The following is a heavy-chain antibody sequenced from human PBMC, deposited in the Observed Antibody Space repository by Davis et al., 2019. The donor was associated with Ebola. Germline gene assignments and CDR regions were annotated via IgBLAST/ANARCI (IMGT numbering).Heavy chain of an antibody. V-gene: IGHV2-5*02. Sequence: SGPTLVKPTQTLTLTCTLSGFSLSTSGMGVGWIRQPPGKALEWLALIYWGDDKRYRPSLKSRLTITKDTSKNQVVLTMINMDPVDTATYYCARMARGVGGFWFDPWGQGTLVTVSS. CDR2: IYWGDDK. D-gene: IGHD1-26*01. CDR3: ARMARGVGGFWFDP. J-gene: IGHJ5*02. CDR1: GFSLSTSGMG.